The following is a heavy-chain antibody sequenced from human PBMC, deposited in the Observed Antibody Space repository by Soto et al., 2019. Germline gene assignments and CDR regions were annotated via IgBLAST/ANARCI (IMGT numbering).Heavy chain of an antibody. CDR3: ARALYCSGGSCRYHSYTDY. CDR1: GYTFTGYY. Sequence: APVKVSCKASGYTFTGYYMHWVRQAPGQGLEWMGWINAGNGNTKYAQKFQGRVTITRDTSASTAYMELSSLRSEDTAVYYCARALYCSGGSCRYHSYTDYCGEGTLVTVSS. D-gene: IGHD2-15*01. V-gene: IGHV1-3*01. CDR2: INAGNGNT. J-gene: IGHJ4*02.